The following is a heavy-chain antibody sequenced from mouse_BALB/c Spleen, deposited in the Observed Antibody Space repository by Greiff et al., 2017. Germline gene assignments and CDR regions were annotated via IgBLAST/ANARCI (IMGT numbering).Heavy chain of an antibody. CDR1: GFTFSSYT. J-gene: IGHJ4*01. V-gene: IGHV5-12-2*01. CDR2: ISNGGGST. Sequence: EVKLVESGGGLVQPGGSLKLSCAASGFTFSSYTMSWVRQTPEKRLAWVAYISNGGGSTYYPDTVKGRFTISRDNAKNTLYLQMSSLKSEDTAMYYCARPLTYSDAMDYWGQGTSVTVSA. CDR3: ARPLTYSDAMDY. D-gene: IGHD2-10*01.